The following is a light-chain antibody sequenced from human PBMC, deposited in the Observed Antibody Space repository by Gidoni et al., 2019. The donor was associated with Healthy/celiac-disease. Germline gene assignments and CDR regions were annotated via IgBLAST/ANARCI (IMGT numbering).Light chain of an antibody. Sequence: EIVLPQSPGNLSLSPGYRATLSCRASQSVSSSYLACYQQTPGQAPMLLIDGASSRATGIPDMFSGSWSGTDFTITISRLDPEYFAVYYCQQYGSSHTLTFGQGTKVEIK. J-gene: IGKJ1*01. V-gene: IGKV3-20*01. CDR1: QSVSSSY. CDR3: QQYGSSHTLT. CDR2: GAS.